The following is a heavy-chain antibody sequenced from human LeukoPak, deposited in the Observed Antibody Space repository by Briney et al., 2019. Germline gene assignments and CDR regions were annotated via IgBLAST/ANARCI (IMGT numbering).Heavy chain of an antibody. CDR2: IIPIFGTA. D-gene: IGHD2-21*02. J-gene: IGHJ4*02. CDR3: ATELAYCGGDCYSGFDY. Sequence: SVKVSWKASGGTFSSYAISWVRQAPGQGLEWMGGIIPIFGTANYAQKFQGRVTITTDESTSTAYMELSSLRSEDTAVYYCATELAYCGGDCYSGFDYWGQGTLVTVSS. CDR1: GGTFSSYA. V-gene: IGHV1-69*05.